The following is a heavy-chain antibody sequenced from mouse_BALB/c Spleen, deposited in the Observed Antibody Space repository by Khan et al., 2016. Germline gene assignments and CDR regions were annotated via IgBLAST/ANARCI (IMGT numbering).Heavy chain of an antibody. J-gene: IGHJ2*01. CDR1: GYTFTDYY. D-gene: IGHD2-1*01. Sequence: IQLVQSGPELVKPGASVKMSCKASGYTFTDYYMDWVKQSHGESFEWIGRVNPYNGGTSYNQKFKGKATLTVDKSSSTAYMELNSLTSEDSAVYYCARSDYGNYF. CDR3: ARSDYGNYF. V-gene: IGHV1-19*01. CDR2: VNPYNGGT.